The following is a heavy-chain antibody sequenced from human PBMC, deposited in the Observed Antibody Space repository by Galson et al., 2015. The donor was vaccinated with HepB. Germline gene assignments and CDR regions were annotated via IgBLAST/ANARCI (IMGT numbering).Heavy chain of an antibody. V-gene: IGHV3-53*01. CDR2: IYSGGST. J-gene: IGHJ3*02. CDR3: ARESGLNKHRVYAFDI. Sequence: SLRLSCAASGFTVSSNYMSWVRQAPGKGLEWVSVIYSGGSTYYADSVKGRFTISRDNSKNTLYLQMNSLRAEDTAVYYCARESGLNKHRVYAFDIWGQGTMVTVSS. CDR1: GFTVSSNY. D-gene: IGHD1/OR15-1a*01.